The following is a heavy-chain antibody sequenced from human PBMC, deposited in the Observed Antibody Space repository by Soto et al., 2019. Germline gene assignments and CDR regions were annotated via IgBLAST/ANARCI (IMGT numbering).Heavy chain of an antibody. V-gene: IGHV3-23*01. CDR3: AKAVYYDSSGYLGPSWYSGMDV. J-gene: IGHJ6*02. CDR1: GFTFSSYA. D-gene: IGHD3-22*01. Sequence: TGGSLRLSCAASGFTFSSYAMSWVRQAPGKGLEWVSAISGSGGSTYYADSVKGRFTISRDNSKNTLYLQMNSLRAEDTAVYYCAKAVYYDSSGYLGPSWYSGMDVWGQGTTVTVSS. CDR2: ISGSGGST.